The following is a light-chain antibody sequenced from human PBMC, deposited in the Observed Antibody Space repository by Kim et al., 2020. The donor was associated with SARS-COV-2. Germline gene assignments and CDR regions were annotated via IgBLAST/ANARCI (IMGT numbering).Light chain of an antibody. CDR3: HQYDGIPET. V-gene: IGKV3-20*01. CDR2: GAS. CDR1: QSVRNNT. J-gene: IGKJ1*01. Sequence: SPGERATPSCRASQSVRNNTLACYQQKPGQAPRLLIYGASRRAIGIPDRFSGSGSGTDFTLTISRLEPEDFAVYYCHQYDGIPETFGQGTKVDIK.